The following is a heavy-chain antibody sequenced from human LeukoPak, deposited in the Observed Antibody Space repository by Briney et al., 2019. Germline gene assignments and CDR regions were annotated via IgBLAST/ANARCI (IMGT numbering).Heavy chain of an antibody. D-gene: IGHD2-2*01. CDR3: ARYCSSTSCYGADYMDV. CDR1: GGTFSSYA. Sequence: SVKVSCKASGGTFSSYAISWVRQAPGQGLEWMGGIIPIFGTANYAQKFQGRATITADESTSTAYMELSSLRSEDTAVYYCARYCSSTSCYGADYMDVWGKGTTVTVSS. J-gene: IGHJ6*03. CDR2: IIPIFGTA. V-gene: IGHV1-69*01.